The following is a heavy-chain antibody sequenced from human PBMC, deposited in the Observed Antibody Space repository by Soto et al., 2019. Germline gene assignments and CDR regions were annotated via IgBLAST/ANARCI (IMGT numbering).Heavy chain of an antibody. CDR1: GDSVSSNTAS. J-gene: IGHJ5*02. D-gene: IGHD5-12*01. V-gene: IGHV6-1*01. Sequence: HSHTLSLTCAISGDSVSSNTASWNWIRQSPSRGLEWLGRTYFRSKWYNDYAVSVKSRIIINPDTSNNQFSLQLNSVTPEDTAVYFCAKGDNLGPKTGYAFDPWGQGIMVTGSA. CDR2: TYFRSKWYN. CDR3: AKGDNLGPKTGYAFDP.